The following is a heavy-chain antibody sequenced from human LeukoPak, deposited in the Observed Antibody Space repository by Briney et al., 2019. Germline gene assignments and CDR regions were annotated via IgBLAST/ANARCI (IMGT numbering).Heavy chain of an antibody. D-gene: IGHD2-2*01. Sequence: RLSCTASGFTFGDYAMSWVRQAPGKGLEWVGFIRSKGDARTTGYAASVKGRFTISRDDSKSIAYLQMNSLKTEDTAVYYCTLSEGVYWG. CDR1: GFTFGDYA. CDR3: TLSEGVY. CDR2: IRSKGDARTT. V-gene: IGHV3-49*04. J-gene: IGHJ4*01.